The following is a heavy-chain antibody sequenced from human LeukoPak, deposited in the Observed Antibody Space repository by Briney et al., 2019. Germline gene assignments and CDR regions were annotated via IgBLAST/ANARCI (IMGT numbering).Heavy chain of an antibody. V-gene: IGHV1-2*02. CDR2: TNPNSGGT. CDR3: ARLYYYDSSGYYLYYFDY. D-gene: IGHD3-22*01. J-gene: IGHJ4*02. CDR1: GYTFTGYY. Sequence: ASVKVSCKASGYTFTGYYMHWVRQAPGQGLEWMGWTNPNSGGTNYAQKFQGRVTMTRDTSISTAYMELSRLRSDDTAVYYCARLYYYDSSGYYLYYFDYWGQGTLVTVSS.